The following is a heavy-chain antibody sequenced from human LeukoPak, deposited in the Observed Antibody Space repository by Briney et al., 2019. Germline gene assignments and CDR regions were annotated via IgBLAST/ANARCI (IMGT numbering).Heavy chain of an antibody. J-gene: IGHJ4*02. CDR1: GFSFSNYG. D-gene: IGHD6-19*01. CDR2: IWYDGSNK. Sequence: PGGSLRLSGAASGFSFSNYGMHWVRQAPGKGLEWVAVIWYDGSNKYYADSVKGRFTISRDNSKNTLYLQMNSLRAEDTSVYSCARDTGYSSGWYDYWGQGTLVTVSS. V-gene: IGHV3-33*01. CDR3: ARDTGYSSGWYDY.